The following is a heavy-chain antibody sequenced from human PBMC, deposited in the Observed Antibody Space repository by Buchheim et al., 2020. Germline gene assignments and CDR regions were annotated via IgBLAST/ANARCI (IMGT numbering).Heavy chain of an antibody. J-gene: IGHJ4*02. CDR1: GFTFSSYI. CDR3: ARDLRYCSSTSCYGFLDY. CDR2: IGSSSTNI. Sequence: EVQLVESGGGLVQPGGSLRLSCAASGFTFSSYIMNWVRQAPGKGLEWVSYIGSSSTNIYYADSVKDRFTISRDNAKNSLYLQMNSLRAEDTAVYYCARDLRYCSSTSCYGFLDYWGQGTL. D-gene: IGHD2-2*01. V-gene: IGHV3-48*01.